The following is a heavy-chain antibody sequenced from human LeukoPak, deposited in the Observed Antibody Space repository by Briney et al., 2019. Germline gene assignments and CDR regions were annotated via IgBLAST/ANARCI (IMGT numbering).Heavy chain of an antibody. CDR2: ISSSSSYI. CDR1: GFTFSSYA. D-gene: IGHD6-13*01. J-gene: IGHJ4*02. Sequence: GGSLRLSCAASGFTFSSYAMSWVRQAPGKGLEWVSSISSSSSYIYYADSVKGRFTISRDNAKNSLYLQMNSLRAEDTAVYYRATDTAGTGPHDHWGQGTLVTVSS. CDR3: ATDTAGTGPHDH. V-gene: IGHV3-21*01.